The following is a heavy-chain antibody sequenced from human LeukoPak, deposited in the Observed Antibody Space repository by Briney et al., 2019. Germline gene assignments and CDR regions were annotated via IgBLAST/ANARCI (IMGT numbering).Heavy chain of an antibody. Sequence: PGGSLRLSCAASGFSLNNAWISWVRQAPGKGLEWVGRISKGGTTDYAAPVKGRFIISRDVSRDTLYLQMNSLKTEDTAIYYCTTAPTTGWLPYFDYWGQGTLVTVSS. CDR2: ISKGGTT. D-gene: IGHD5-24*01. V-gene: IGHV3-15*01. CDR1: GFSLNNAW. CDR3: TTAPTTGWLPYFDY. J-gene: IGHJ4*02.